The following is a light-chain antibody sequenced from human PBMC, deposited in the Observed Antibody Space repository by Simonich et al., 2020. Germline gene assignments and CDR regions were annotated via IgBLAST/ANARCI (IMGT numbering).Light chain of an antibody. J-gene: IGKJ2*01. V-gene: IGKV4-1*01. CDR3: QQYYSTPYT. Sequence: DIVMTQSPDSLAVSLGERATINCKSSQSVLYSSNNKNYLAWYQQKPGQPPKLLIYWASTQESGVPDRFSGSGSGTDFTLTISSLQSEDFAVYYCQQYYSTPYTFGQGTKLEIK. CDR2: WAS. CDR1: QSVLYSSNNKNY.